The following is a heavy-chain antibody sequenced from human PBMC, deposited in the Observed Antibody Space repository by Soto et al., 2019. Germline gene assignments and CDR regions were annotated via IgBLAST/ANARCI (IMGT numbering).Heavy chain of an antibody. CDR1: GLTFRSYW. V-gene: IGHV3-74*03. J-gene: IGHJ4*02. D-gene: IGHD2-15*01. Sequence: EVQLVESGGGLVQPGESLRLSCAASGLTFRSYWMHWVRQAPGKGLVWVSRINTDGSVAMYVDSVKGRFTISGDNAKNTMYLHMNSLSAEDTAVYYGVRDIQWWRVDSWGQGTLVTVSS. CDR3: VRDIQWWRVDS. CDR2: INTDGSVA.